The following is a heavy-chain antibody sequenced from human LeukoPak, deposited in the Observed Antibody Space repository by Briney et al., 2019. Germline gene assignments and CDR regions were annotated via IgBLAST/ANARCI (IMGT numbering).Heavy chain of an antibody. CDR3: VSFYETY. CDR1: GNYW. D-gene: IGHD2/OR15-2a*01. J-gene: IGHJ4*02. V-gene: IGHV3-74*01. CDR2: INSDGSGT. Sequence: PGGSLRLSCAASGNYWMHWVRQAPGKGLVWVSHINSDGSGTSYADSVKGRFTISKDNAKNTVYLQMNSLRAEDTAVYYCVSFYETYWGRGTLVPSRQ.